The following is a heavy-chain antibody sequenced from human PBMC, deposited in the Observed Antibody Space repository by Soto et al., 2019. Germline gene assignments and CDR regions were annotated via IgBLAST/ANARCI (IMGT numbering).Heavy chain of an antibody. CDR3: ATDQDSCADY. Sequence: ASVKVSCKASGYTFTTYGFSWVRQAPGQGLEWMGWISKNNGDTKYAQNFQGRITLTTDTSTSTAYMELRSLSSDDTAVYYCATDQDSCADYWGQGTLVTVSS. J-gene: IGHJ4*02. D-gene: IGHD3-22*01. CDR1: GYTFTTYG. CDR2: ISKNNGDT. V-gene: IGHV1-18*04.